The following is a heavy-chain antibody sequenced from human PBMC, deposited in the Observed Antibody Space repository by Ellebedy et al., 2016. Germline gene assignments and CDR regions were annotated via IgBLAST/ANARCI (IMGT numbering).Heavy chain of an antibody. CDR2: ISNDGSAT. Sequence: GESLKISCAASGFTFSDYGMHWVRQAPGKGLEWVALISNDGSATVYADSAKGRFTISRDNSKNTLYHQMNSLRAEDTAVYYCAGVIRGYNYGLDYWGQGTLVTVPS. CDR1: GFTFSDYG. V-gene: IGHV3-30*03. CDR3: AGVIRGYNYGLDY. J-gene: IGHJ4*02. D-gene: IGHD5-18*01.